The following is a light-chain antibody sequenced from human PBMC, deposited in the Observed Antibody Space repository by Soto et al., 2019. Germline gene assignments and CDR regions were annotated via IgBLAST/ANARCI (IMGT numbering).Light chain of an antibody. CDR1: SSDVGSYKF. CDR2: EGI. Sequence: QSALTQPASVSGSLGQSITISCTGTSSDVGSYKFVSWYQHPPGIAPKLLIYEGIKRPSGVSNRFSTSKSGSTASLTISGLQAEHEADYYCCSFAHSTMVFGGGIKLTVL. V-gene: IGLV2-23*01. J-gene: IGLJ3*02. CDR3: CSFAHSTMV.